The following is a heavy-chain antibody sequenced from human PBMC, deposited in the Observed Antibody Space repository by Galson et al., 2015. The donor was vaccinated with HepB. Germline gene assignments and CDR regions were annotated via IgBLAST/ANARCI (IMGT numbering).Heavy chain of an antibody. J-gene: IGHJ4*02. Sequence: ETLSLTCTVSGGSIRSYYWSWIRQPPGKGLEWIGYAYSSGSTDYNPSLKSRVTILLDTSKNQFSLKLSSVTAADTAVYYCARRFHSYDFRSGSYTYNFDYWGPGTLVTVSS. CDR3: ARRFHSYDFRSGSYTYNFDY. D-gene: IGHD3-3*01. V-gene: IGHV4-59*01. CDR1: GGSIRSYY. CDR2: AYSSGST.